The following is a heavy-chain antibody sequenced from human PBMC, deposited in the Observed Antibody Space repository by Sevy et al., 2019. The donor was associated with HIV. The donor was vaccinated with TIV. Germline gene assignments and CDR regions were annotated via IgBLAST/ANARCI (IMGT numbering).Heavy chain of an antibody. CDR3: AREAYYYDSREENWFDP. V-gene: IGHV3-48*02. CDR2: ISSSSSTI. J-gene: IGHJ5*02. Sequence: GGSLRLSCAASGFTFSSYSMNWVRQAPGKGLEWVSYISSSSSTIYYADSVKGRFTISRDNAKNSLYLQMNSLRDEDTAVYYCAREAYYYDSREENWFDPWGQGTLVTVSS. CDR1: GFTFSSYS. D-gene: IGHD3-22*01.